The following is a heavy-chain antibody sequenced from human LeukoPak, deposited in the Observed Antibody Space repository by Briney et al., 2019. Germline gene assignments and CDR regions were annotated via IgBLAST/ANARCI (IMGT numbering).Heavy chain of an antibody. Sequence: AGGSLRLSCAASGFTVSSNILSWVRQAPGKGLDCVSVIYSGGTTYYADSVKGRFTISRDNSKNTLYLQMNSLRAEDTAVYYCARQDVRSYYFDYWGQGTLVTVSS. CDR2: IYSGGTT. CDR1: GFTVSSNI. V-gene: IGHV3-66*04. J-gene: IGHJ4*02. D-gene: IGHD3-10*01. CDR3: ARQDVRSYYFDY.